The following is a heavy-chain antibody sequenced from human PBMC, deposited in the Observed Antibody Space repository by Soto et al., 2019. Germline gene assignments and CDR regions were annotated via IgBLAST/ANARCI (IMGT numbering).Heavy chain of an antibody. Sequence: QVRLVQSGAEVKKPGASVKVSCKASGYIFTNYYIHWVRQAPGQGLEWMAIINPNGGSTNCAQELQVRITLPRDTSTSTVYMDLSSLTSEDTAVYYCARGLYSGDKWGQGTLVTVSS. V-gene: IGHV1-46*04. CDR3: ARGLYSGDK. CDR1: GYIFTNYY. D-gene: IGHD2-21*01. CDR2: INPNGGST. J-gene: IGHJ4*02.